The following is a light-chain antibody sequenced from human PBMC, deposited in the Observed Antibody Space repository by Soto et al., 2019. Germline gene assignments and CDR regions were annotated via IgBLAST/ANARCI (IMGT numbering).Light chain of an antibody. Sequence: DIQMTQSPSTLSASVGDRVTITCRASQDINIWLAWYQQKPGKAPKLLIYKASTLERGVPSRFIGSGSGTDFTLTISSLQPDDFATYYCQQYSSDSNTFGQGPRLDI. CDR2: KAS. CDR1: QDINIW. J-gene: IGKJ2*01. CDR3: QQYSSDSNT. V-gene: IGKV1-5*03.